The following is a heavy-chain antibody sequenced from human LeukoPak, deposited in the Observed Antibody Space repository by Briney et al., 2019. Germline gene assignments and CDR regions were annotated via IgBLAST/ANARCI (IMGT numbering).Heavy chain of an antibody. V-gene: IGHV4-34*01. Sequence: TSETLSLTCAVYGGSFSGYYWSWIRQPPGKGLEWIGEVNHSGSTNYNPSLKSRVTISVDTSKNQFSLKLSFVTAADTAVYYCARGGPATMVRGVRRTNWLDPWGQGTLVTVSS. CDR3: ARGGPATMVRGVRRTNWLDP. CDR2: VNHSGST. D-gene: IGHD3-10*01. CDR1: GGSFSGYY. J-gene: IGHJ5*02.